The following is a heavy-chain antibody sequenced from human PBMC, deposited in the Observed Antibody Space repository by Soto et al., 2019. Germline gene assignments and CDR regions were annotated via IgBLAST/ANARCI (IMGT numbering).Heavy chain of an antibody. D-gene: IGHD3-16*01. CDR3: AKEGIRVKGGGGYYYYGMDV. J-gene: IGHJ6*02. CDR2: INSDGSST. CDR1: GFTFSNYW. V-gene: IGHV3-74*01. Sequence: PGGSLRLSCAASGFTFSNYWMHWVRQAPGKGLVWVSRINSDGSSTSYADSVKGRFTISRDNAKNTLYLQMNSLRAEDTAVYYWAKEGIRVKGGGGYYYYGMDVWGQGTTVTVSS.